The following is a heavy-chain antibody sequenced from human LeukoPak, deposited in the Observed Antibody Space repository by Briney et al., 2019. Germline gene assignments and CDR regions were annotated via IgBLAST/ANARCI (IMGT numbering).Heavy chain of an antibody. Sequence: GGSLRLSCAASGFTFSSYAMSWVRQAPGKGLEWISAISGSGGNTYYADSVKGRFTISRDNSKNTLYLQMNSLRAEDTAVYYCARDFFPGWRLNIAARLPYYYYGMDVWGQGTTVTVSS. CDR2: ISGSGGNT. V-gene: IGHV3-23*01. CDR3: ARDFFPGWRLNIAARLPYYYYGMDV. J-gene: IGHJ6*02. D-gene: IGHD6-6*01. CDR1: GFTFSSYA.